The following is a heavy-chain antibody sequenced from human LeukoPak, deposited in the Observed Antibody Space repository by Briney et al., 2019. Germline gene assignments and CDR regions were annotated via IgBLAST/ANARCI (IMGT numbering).Heavy chain of an antibody. V-gene: IGHV3-30*03. CDR1: GFTFSSYG. J-gene: IGHJ4*02. CDR3: ATDTVNTDY. CDR2: ISYDGSNK. Sequence: GGSLRLSCAASGFTFSSYGMHWVRQAPGKGLEWVAVISYDGSNKYYADSVKGRFTISRDNSKNTLYLQMNSLRAVDTAVYYCATDTVNTDYWGQGTLVTVSS. D-gene: IGHD4-17*01.